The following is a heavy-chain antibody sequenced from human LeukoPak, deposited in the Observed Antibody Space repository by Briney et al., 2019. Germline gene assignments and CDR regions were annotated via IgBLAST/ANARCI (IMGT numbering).Heavy chain of an antibody. CDR1: GGSISSSSYY. J-gene: IGHJ4*02. CDR3: ASSPRGYCSGGSCYHTPFDY. CDR2: IYYSGST. D-gene: IGHD2-15*01. Sequence: SETLSLTCTVSGGSISSSSYYWGWIRQPPGKGLEWIGSIYYSGSTYYNPSLKSRVTISVDTSKNQFSLKLSSVTAADTAVYYCASSPRGYCSGGSCYHTPFDYWGQGTLVTVSS. V-gene: IGHV4-39*07.